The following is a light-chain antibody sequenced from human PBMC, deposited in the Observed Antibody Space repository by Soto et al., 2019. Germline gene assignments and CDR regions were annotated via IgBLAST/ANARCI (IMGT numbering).Light chain of an antibody. CDR3: ATWEDSVYV. Sequence: QSALTQPPSVSGTPGQRVTISSSGSTSNIGTNTVNWFQHLPGTAPKLLIYTNNQRPSGVPDRFSGSRSGTSASLAISGLQSEDEADYYCATWEDSVYVFGTGTKVTVL. CDR2: TNN. CDR1: TSNIGTNT. V-gene: IGLV1-44*01. J-gene: IGLJ1*01.